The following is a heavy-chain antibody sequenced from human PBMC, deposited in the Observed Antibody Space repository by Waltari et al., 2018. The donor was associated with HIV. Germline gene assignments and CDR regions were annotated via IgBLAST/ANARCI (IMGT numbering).Heavy chain of an antibody. CDR3: ARHEGAYYYDSSGYWDY. J-gene: IGHJ4*02. CDR2: IYYSGST. D-gene: IGHD3-22*01. V-gene: IGHV4-39*01. CDR1: GGSISSSSYY. Sequence: QLQLQESGPGLVKPSETLSLTCTVSGGSISSSSYYWGWIRQPPGKGLEWIGSIYYSGSTYYNPSLKSRVTISVDTSKNQFSLKLSSVTAADTAVYYCARHEGAYYYDSSGYWDYWGQGTLVTVSS.